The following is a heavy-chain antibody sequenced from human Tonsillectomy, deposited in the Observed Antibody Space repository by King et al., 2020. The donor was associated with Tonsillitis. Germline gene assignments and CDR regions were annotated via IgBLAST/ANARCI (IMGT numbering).Heavy chain of an antibody. Sequence: VQLVESGGGLVQPGRSLRLSCAASGFTFDNYAMHWVRLAPGKGLEWVSGISWNSGSIGYADSVKGRFTISRDNAKNSLYLQINSLRPEDTALYYCAKDISLFGGYFDSGGQGTLVPVSS. V-gene: IGHV3-9*01. CDR2: ISWNSGSI. CDR3: AKDISLFGGYFDS. CDR1: GFTFDNYA. D-gene: IGHD3-10*01. J-gene: IGHJ4*02.